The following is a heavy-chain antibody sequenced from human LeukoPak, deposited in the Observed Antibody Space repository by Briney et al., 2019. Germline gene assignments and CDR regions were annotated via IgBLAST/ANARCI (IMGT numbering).Heavy chain of an antibody. CDR3: ARGELHITMIVVVTPLDY. Sequence: GGSLRLSCAASGFTFSSYAMHWVRQAPGKGLEWVAVISYDGSNKYYADSVKGRFTISRDNSKNTLYLQMNSLRAEDTAVYYCARGELHITMIVVVTPLDYWGQGTLVTVSS. J-gene: IGHJ4*02. CDR1: GFTFSSYA. V-gene: IGHV3-30-3*01. D-gene: IGHD3-22*01. CDR2: ISYDGSNK.